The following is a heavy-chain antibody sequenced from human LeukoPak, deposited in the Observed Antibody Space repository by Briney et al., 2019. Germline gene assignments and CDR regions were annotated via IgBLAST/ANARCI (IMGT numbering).Heavy chain of an antibody. J-gene: IGHJ4*02. CDR2: INPNSGGT. CDR1: GYTFTGYY. D-gene: IGHD3-9*01. V-gene: IGHV1-2*02. CDR3: ARSRGDILTGYYKPFDY. Sequence: GASVKVSCKASGYTFTGYYMHWVRQAPGQGLEWMGWINPNSGGTNYAQKFQGRVTMTRDTSISTAYMELSRLRSDDTAVYYCARSRGDILTGYYKPFDYWGQGTLVTVSS.